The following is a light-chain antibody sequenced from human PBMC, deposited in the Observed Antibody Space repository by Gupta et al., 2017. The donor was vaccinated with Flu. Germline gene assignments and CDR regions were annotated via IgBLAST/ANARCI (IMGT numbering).Light chain of an antibody. CDR1: HGIGTN. CDR2: GAS. V-gene: IGKV3-15*01. J-gene: IGKJ1*01. Sequence: LVMTQSPATQSVSPGEGVTLSCRASHGIGTNLAWYQHKPGQAPKLLIHGASTRATGISARFSGSGSGTAFTLTISSLQSEDFALYYCQHYNNWPMWTFGQGTRVEVK. CDR3: QHYNNWPMWT.